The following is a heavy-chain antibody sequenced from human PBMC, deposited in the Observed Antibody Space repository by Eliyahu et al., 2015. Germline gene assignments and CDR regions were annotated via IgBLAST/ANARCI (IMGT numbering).Heavy chain of an antibody. CDR3: ARGLKVPSF. CDR1: GGSMSPYY. CDR2: MYYNENP. D-gene: IGHD2-2*01. V-gene: IGHV4-59*01. J-gene: IGHJ4*02. Sequence: QVQLQESGPGLVRPSEXVSLTCTVPGGSMSPYYWTWIRQPPGKGLEWIGYMYYNENPNYNPSLKSRVTISVDTSKNKFSLKLSSVTAADTAVYYCARGLKVPSFWGQGTLVTVSS.